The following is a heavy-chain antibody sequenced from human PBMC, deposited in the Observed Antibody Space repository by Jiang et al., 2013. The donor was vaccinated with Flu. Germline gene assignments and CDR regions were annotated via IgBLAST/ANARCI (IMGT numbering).Heavy chain of an antibody. CDR1: GDSVSSNSAT. D-gene: IGHD2-15*01. V-gene: IGHV6-1*01. Sequence: ISGDSVSSNSATWNWIRQSPSRGHEWLGRTYYRSQWYNNYAESVKSRITINPDTSKNQVSLQLNSVTPEDTAVYYCARDGAATHDAFDIWGQGTVVTVSS. J-gene: IGHJ3*02. CDR2: TYYRSQWYN. CDR3: ARDGAATHDAFDI.